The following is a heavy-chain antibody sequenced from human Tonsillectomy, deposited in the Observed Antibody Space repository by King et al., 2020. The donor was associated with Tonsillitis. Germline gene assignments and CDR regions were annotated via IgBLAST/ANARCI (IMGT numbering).Heavy chain of an antibody. CDR3: TKVVRLTGIQLWLSAEYAYGLDV. CDR2: ISYDGSNK. V-gene: IGHV3-30*18. D-gene: IGHD5-18*01. CDR1: GFTFSSYD. J-gene: IGHJ6*02. Sequence: HVQLVESGGGVVQPGRSLRLSCAASGFTFSSYDMHWVRQAPGKGLEWVAVISYDGSNKYYADSVKGRFTISRDNPKNTLFLQINSLRAEDTAVYYCTKVVRLTGIQLWLSAEYAYGLDVWGQGTTVTVSS.